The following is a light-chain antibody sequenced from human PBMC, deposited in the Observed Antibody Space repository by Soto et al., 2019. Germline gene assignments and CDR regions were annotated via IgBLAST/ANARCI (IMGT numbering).Light chain of an antibody. J-gene: IGKJ3*01. CDR2: SAY. CDR3: QQNDNLPLT. Sequence: DIQMTQSPSSLSASVGDRVTITCQASQDINKYLNWYQHKPGKAPKLLIHSAYTLNTGVPSRFSGSGSGTDFTFTISSLQPEDIATYYCQQNDNLPLTFGPGTKVDIK. V-gene: IGKV1-33*01. CDR1: QDINKY.